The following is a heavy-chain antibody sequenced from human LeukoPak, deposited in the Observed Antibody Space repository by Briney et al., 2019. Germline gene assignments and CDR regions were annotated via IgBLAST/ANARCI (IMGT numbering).Heavy chain of an antibody. J-gene: IGHJ5*02. V-gene: IGHV3-53*01. CDR3: ARGKIAVAGLFWFDP. D-gene: IGHD6-19*01. CDR1: GFTVSSNY. Sequence: GGSLRLSCAASGFTVSSNYMSWVRQAPGKGLEWVSVIYSGGSTYYADSVKGRFTISRDNSKNTLYLQMNSLRAEDTAVYYCARGKIAVAGLFWFDPWGQGTLVTVSS. CDR2: IYSGGST.